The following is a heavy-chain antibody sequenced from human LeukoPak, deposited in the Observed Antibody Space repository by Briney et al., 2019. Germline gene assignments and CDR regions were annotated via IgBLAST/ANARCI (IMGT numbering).Heavy chain of an antibody. J-gene: IGHJ4*02. Sequence: PSGTLSLTCAVSGGSISSSYWWSWVRQPPGKGLEWIGEVYHSGSTNYYPSLKSRVTISIDTSKNQFSLKLTSVTAADTAVYYCARQTGSGLFILPGGQGTLVTVSS. D-gene: IGHD3/OR15-3a*01. CDR1: GGSISSSYW. V-gene: IGHV4-4*02. CDR2: VYHSGST. CDR3: ARQTGSGLFILP.